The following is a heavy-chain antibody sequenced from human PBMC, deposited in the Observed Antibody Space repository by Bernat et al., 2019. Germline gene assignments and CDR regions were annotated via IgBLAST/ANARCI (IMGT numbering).Heavy chain of an antibody. CDR1: GFSLSTSGVG. CDR3: ARSVATPGGSYGLDV. CDR2: VFWDDDK. V-gene: IGHV2-5*02. J-gene: IGHJ6*02. Sequence: QITLKESGPTLLKPTQTLTLTCAFSGFSLSTSGVGVGWMRQPPGKALEWLALVFWDDDKRFSPSLKSRLTITKDTSKNQVVLTMTNMDPVDTATYYCARSVATPGGSYGLDVWGQGTPVTVSS. D-gene: IGHD2-15*01.